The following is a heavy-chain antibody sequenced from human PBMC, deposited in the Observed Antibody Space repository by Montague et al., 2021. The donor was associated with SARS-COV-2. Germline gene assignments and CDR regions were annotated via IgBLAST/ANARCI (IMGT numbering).Heavy chain of an antibody. CDR2: VHYTGTT. V-gene: IGHV4-39*01. D-gene: IGHD1-1*01. Sequence: SETLSLTCTVSGGSITVSRYDWGWIRQPPGKGLEWIGSVHYTGTTSYNASHKSRLTISVDTSENQFSLKMTSVTASDTAVYYCARYRANAGSFDIWGQGTMVTVSS. CDR3: ARYRANAGSFDI. J-gene: IGHJ3*02. CDR1: GGSITVSRYD.